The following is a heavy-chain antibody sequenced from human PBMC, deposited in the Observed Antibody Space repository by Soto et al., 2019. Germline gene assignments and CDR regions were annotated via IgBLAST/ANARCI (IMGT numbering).Heavy chain of an antibody. V-gene: IGHV4-34*01. CDR2: INHSGST. CDR3: ARGLGHSGSDGRLSAFDI. D-gene: IGHD5-12*01. CDR1: GGSFIGYY. J-gene: IGHJ3*02. Sequence: SETLSLTCAVYGGSFIGYYWSWILQPPWKGLEWIGEINHSGSTNYNPSLKSRVTISVDTSKNQFSLKLSSVTAADTAVYYCARGLGHSGSDGRLSAFDIWGQGTMVTVSS.